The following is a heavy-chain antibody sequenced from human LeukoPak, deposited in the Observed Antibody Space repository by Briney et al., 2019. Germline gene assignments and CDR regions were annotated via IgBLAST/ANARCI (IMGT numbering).Heavy chain of an antibody. CDR3: ARDRAAAGTPSGPFDI. CDR1: GFTVSSNY. J-gene: IGHJ3*02. CDR2: IYSGGST. Sequence: AGGSLRLSCAASGFTVSSNYMSWVRQAPGKGLEWVSVIYSGGSTYYADSVKGRFTISRDNSKNTLYLQMNSLRAEDTAVYYCARDRAAAGTPSGPFDIWGQGTMVTVSS. D-gene: IGHD6-13*01. V-gene: IGHV3-66*01.